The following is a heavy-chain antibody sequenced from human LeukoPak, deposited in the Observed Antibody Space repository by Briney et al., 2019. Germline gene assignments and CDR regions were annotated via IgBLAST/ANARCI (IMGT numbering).Heavy chain of an antibody. D-gene: IGHD3-9*01. J-gene: IGHJ4*02. CDR3: ARDSDISGLDY. Sequence: PSETLSLTCTVSGGSISSYYWSWIRQPPGKGLEWIGYIYYSGSTNYNPSLKSRVTISVDTSKNQFSLKLSSVTAEDTAVYYCARDSDISGLDYWGQGTLVTVSS. CDR2: IYYSGST. V-gene: IGHV4-59*01. CDR1: GGSISSYY.